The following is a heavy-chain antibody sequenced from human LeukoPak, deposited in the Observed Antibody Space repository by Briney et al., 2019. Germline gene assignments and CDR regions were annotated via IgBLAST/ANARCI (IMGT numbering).Heavy chain of an antibody. CDR3: ATAYCGGDCRSYFDY. Sequence: GASVKVSCKVSGYTLTELSMHWVRQAPGKGLEWMGGFDPEDGETIYAQKFQGRVTMTEDTSTDTAYMELSSLRSGDTAVYYCATAYCGGDCRSYFDYWGQGTLVTVSS. CDR2: FDPEDGET. D-gene: IGHD2-21*02. J-gene: IGHJ4*02. CDR1: GYTLTELS. V-gene: IGHV1-24*01.